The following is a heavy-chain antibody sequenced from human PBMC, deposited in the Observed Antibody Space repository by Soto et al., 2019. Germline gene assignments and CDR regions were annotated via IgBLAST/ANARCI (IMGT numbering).Heavy chain of an antibody. J-gene: IGHJ5*02. CDR1: GGSIASSLYY. V-gene: IGHV4-39*07. D-gene: IGHD3-10*01. CDR3: ATAPVSGSYSGNWLDP. Sequence: PSETLSLTCTVSGGSIASSLYYWGWVRQSPGKGLEWIEKINYSGSTHYNPSLKSRATISVDTSKNQFYLKLSSVTAADTAAYYCATAPVSGSYSGNWLDPWGQGTQVTVSS. CDR2: INYSGST.